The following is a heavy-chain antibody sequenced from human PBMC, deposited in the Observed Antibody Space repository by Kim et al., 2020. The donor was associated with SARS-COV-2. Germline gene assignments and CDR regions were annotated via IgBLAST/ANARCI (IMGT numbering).Heavy chain of an antibody. V-gene: IGHV4-59*12. D-gene: IGHD3-22*01. Sequence: SETLSLTCTVSGGAISGYYWTWIRQSPGKGLEWIGYIFYRGSTYYNPSLKSRVTMSLDTSKNHFSLRQSSVTAADTAVYFCTRGTALTVTMGDAFYVW. CDR3: TRGTALTVTMGDAFYV. CDR2: IFYRGST. CDR1: GGAISGYY. J-gene: IGHJ3*01.